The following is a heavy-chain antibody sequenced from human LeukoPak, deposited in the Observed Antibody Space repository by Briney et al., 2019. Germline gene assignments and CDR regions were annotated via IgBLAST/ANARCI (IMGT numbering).Heavy chain of an antibody. Sequence: GGSLRLSCAASGFTFDDYAMHWVRQAPGKGLEWVSGISWNSGSIGYADSVKGQFTISRDNAKNSLYLQMNSLRAEDTAVYYCASCIVVVPAAIGSSAFDIWGQGTMVTVSS. CDR3: ASCIVVVPAAIGSSAFDI. CDR1: GFTFDDYA. J-gene: IGHJ3*02. CDR2: ISWNSGSI. D-gene: IGHD2-2*01. V-gene: IGHV3-9*01.